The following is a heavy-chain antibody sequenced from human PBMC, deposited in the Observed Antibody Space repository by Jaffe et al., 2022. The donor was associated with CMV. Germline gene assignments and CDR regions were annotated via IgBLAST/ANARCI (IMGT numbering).Heavy chain of an antibody. CDR3: ARDDAGTLDS. Sequence: EVQLVESGGGLVQPGGSLRLSCEASGFTFRRYWMSWVRQAPGKGLECVANIKEDGSEKNYVESVKGRFTISRDNAKNSLYLQMNSLRAEDTAMYYCARDDAGTLDSWGQGTLITVSS. V-gene: IGHV3-7*03. J-gene: IGHJ4*02. CDR2: IKEDGSEK. CDR1: GFTFRRYW. D-gene: IGHD6-13*01.